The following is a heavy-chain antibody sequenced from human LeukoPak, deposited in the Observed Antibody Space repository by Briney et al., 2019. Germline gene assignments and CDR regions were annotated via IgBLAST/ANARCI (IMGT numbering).Heavy chain of an antibody. J-gene: IGHJ4*02. Sequence: PGGSLRLSCAASGFTFSTHWMLWVRQTPGKGLVWVSRISPDGSRTAYADSVKGRFTISRDNARDTLYLQLNSLGAEDTAVYYCARVSSLWSFDYWGQGTLVTVSS. CDR1: GFTFSTHW. CDR2: ISPDGSRT. D-gene: IGHD3-10*01. CDR3: ARVSSLWSFDY. V-gene: IGHV3-74*01.